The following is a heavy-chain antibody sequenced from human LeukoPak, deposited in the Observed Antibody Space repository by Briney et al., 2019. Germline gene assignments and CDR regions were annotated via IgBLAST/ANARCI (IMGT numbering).Heavy chain of an antibody. CDR2: IYYSGTT. CDR1: GGSLSSSTYY. D-gene: IGHD2-2*01. J-gene: IGHJ4*02. Sequence: SETLSLTCTVSGGSLSSSTYYWGWIRQPPGKGLEWIGSIYYSGTTYYNPSLKSRVAISVDTSKNRFSLKLTSMTAADTAVYFCARLWGLCDSTSCYRYYFDYWGQGTLVTVSS. CDR3: ARLWGLCDSTSCYRYYFDY. V-gene: IGHV4-39*01.